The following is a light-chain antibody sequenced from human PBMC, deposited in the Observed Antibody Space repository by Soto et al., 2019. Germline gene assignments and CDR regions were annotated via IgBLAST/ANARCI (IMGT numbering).Light chain of an antibody. V-gene: IGLV1-51*01. J-gene: IGLJ2*01. CDR3: ATWDNSLSGVI. CDR1: DSNVGNNF. CDR2: DNT. Sequence: QSVLTQPPSVSAAPGQKATISCSGSDSNVGNNFVSWYQHVPGAAPRLLIYDNTLRPSGIPDRFSGSKSGASATLAITGLQTGDEADYYCATWDNSLSGVIFGGGTKLTV.